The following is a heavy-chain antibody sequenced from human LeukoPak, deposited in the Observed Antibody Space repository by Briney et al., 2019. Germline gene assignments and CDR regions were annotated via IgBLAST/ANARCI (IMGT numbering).Heavy chain of an antibody. Sequence: GESLKISCKGSGYSFTIYWIAWVRQMPGKGLEWMGVIYTGDSDTRYSPSFQGQVTISADKSFTTAYLQWSSLKASDTAMYYCARGTTAYYFDYWGQGTLVTVSS. J-gene: IGHJ4*02. D-gene: IGHD2/OR15-2a*01. V-gene: IGHV5-51*01. CDR3: ARGTTAYYFDY. CDR2: IYTGDSDT. CDR1: GYSFTIYW.